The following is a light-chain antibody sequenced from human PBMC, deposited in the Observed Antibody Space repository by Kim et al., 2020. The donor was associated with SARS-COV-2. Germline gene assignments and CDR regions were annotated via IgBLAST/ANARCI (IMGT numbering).Light chain of an antibody. CDR3: MQGTQWPWT. J-gene: IGKJ1*01. V-gene: IGKV2-30*02. Sequence: PAASACRCSEGRVHSDGNRYLNGVQQRPGEAPRRLIYRVSKRDAGVPGRFSGGGAGTDFTRKISGVEAEDVVVYYCMQGTQWPWTFGQGTKVDIK. CDR1: EGRVHSDGNRY. CDR2: RVS.